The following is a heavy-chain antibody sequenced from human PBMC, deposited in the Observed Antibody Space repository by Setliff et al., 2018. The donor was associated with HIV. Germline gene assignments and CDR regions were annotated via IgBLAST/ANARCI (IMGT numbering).Heavy chain of an antibody. CDR2: FSYNGGR. J-gene: IGHJ5*02. CDR3: VKHVDSDFSGDPDWFDP. D-gene: IGHD2-15*01. Sequence: SATLSLPCTVSGDSVSTRNSFWGWIRQPPGKGLEWIGSFSYNGGRRYTPSLKSRVTISADMSKNQFSLNLNSVTAADTAVYYCVKHVDSDFSGDPDWFDPWGQGIPVTVSS. CDR1: GDSVSTRNSF. V-gene: IGHV4-39*01.